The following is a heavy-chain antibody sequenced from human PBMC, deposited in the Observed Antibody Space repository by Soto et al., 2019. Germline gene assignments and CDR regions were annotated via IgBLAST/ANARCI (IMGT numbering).Heavy chain of an antibody. Sequence: VSDGSSISRGCRWIWIRQPPGKGLEWIGYIYHSGSTYYNPSLKSRVTISVDRSKNQFSLKLSSVTAADTAVYYCARVPDRWGQGTLVTVSS. V-gene: IGHV4-30-2*01. CDR1: DGSSISRGCR. CDR3: ARVPDR. CDR2: IYHSGST. J-gene: IGHJ5*02. D-gene: IGHD2-2*01.